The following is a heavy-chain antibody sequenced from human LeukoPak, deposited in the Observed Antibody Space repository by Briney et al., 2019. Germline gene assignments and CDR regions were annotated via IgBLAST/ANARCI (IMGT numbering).Heavy chain of an antibody. CDR3: ARDLRISSSLRWFDP. CDR1: GFTLSSYS. J-gene: IGHJ5*02. Sequence: GGSLRLSCAASGFTLSSYSMNWVRQAPGKGLEWVSSISSSSSYIYYADSVKGRFTISRDNAKNSLYLQMNSLRAEDTAVYYCARDLRISSSLRWFDPWGQGTLVTVSS. CDR2: ISSSSSYI. V-gene: IGHV3-21*01. D-gene: IGHD6-13*01.